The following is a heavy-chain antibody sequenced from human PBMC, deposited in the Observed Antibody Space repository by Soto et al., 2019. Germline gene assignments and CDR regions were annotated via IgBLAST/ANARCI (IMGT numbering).Heavy chain of an antibody. Sequence: GESLKISCKGSGYSFTTYWIGWVRQMPGKGLEGMVIIYPGDSDTRYSPSFQGQVTISADKSISTAYLQWSSLKASDTAMYYCARLAEVAATQDDAFDIWGQGTMVTVSS. J-gene: IGHJ3*02. CDR2: IYPGDSDT. V-gene: IGHV5-51*01. CDR1: GYSFTTYW. CDR3: ARLAEVAATQDDAFDI. D-gene: IGHD2-15*01.